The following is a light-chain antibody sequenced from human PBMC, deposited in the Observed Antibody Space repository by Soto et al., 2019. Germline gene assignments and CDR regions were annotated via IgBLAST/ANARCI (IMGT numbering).Light chain of an antibody. CDR1: SSDVGSYSY. Sequence: QSALTQPASVSGSPGQSITISCTGSSSDVGSYSYVSWYQLHPGKAPKLVIFEVTDRPSGISTRFSGSKSGNTASLTISGRQAEDEADYYCSSYTSTTSSVIFGGGTKLTVL. J-gene: IGLJ2*01. CDR3: SSYTSTTSSVI. V-gene: IGLV2-14*01. CDR2: EVT.